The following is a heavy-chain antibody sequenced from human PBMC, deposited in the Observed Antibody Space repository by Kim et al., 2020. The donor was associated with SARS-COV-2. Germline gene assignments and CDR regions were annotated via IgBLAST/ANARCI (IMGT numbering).Heavy chain of an antibody. J-gene: IGHJ2*01. Sequence: SETLSLTCAVYGGSFSGYYWSWIRQPPGQGLEWIGEINHSGSTNSNPSLKSRVTISVDTSKNQFSLKLSSVTAADTAVYYCARGILRWLYWYFDLWGRGTLVTVSS. D-gene: IGHD4-17*01. V-gene: IGHV4-34*01. CDR2: INHSGST. CDR1: GGSFSGYY. CDR3: ARGILRWLYWYFDL.